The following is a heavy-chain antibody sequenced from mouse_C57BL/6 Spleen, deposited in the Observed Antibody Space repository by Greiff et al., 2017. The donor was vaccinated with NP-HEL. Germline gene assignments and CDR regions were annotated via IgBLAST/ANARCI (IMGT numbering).Heavy chain of an antibody. CDR2: IYPGDGDT. CDR1: GYAFSSYW. V-gene: IGHV1-80*01. D-gene: IGHD2-1*01. Sequence: QVQLQQSGAELVKPGASVKISCKASGYAFSSYWMNWVKQRPGKGLEWIGQIYPGDGDTNYNGKFKGNATLTADKSSSTAYMQLSSLTSEDSAVYFCARKEYKGNYGAMDYWGQGTSVTVSS. CDR3: ARKEYKGNYGAMDY. J-gene: IGHJ4*01.